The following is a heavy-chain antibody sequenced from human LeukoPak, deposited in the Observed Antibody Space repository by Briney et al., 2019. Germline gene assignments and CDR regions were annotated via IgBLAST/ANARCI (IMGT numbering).Heavy chain of an antibody. Sequence: ASVKVSCKASGYTYTSYGISWVRQAPGQGLEWMGWISAYNGNTNYAQKLQGRVTMTTDTSTSTAYMELRSLRSDDTAVYYCARDEDAQYAFDIWGQGTMVTVPS. CDR3: ARDEDAQYAFDI. J-gene: IGHJ3*02. V-gene: IGHV1-18*01. CDR2: ISAYNGNT. CDR1: GYTYTSYG.